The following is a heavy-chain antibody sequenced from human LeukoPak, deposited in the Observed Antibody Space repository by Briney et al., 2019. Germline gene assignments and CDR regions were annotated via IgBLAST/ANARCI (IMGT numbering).Heavy chain of an antibody. J-gene: IGHJ5*01. CDR3: ARALVPAAIGINWFDS. V-gene: IGHV5-51*01. CDR2: IYPGDSDT. CDR1: GYSFTSYW. D-gene: IGHD2-2*01. Sequence: GESLKISCKGSGYSFTSYWIGWVRQMPGKGLEWMGIIYPGDSDTRYSPSFQGQVTISADKSISTAYLQWSSLKDSDTAMYYCARALVPAAIGINWFDSWGQGTLVTVSS.